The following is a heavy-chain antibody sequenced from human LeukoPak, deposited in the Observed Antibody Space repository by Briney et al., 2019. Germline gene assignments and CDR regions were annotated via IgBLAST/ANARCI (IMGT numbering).Heavy chain of an antibody. J-gene: IGHJ3*02. V-gene: IGHV1-18*01. CDR3: ATSIVVVVAAHDAFDI. CDR2: ISSNSDNT. CDR1: GYTFTSYG. Sequence: ASVNVSCKATGYTFTSYGISWVRQAPGQGLEWMGWISSNSDNTNYAQKLQGRVTMTEDTSTDTAYMELSSLRSEDTAVYYCATSIVVVVAAHDAFDIWGQGTMVTVSS. D-gene: IGHD2-15*01.